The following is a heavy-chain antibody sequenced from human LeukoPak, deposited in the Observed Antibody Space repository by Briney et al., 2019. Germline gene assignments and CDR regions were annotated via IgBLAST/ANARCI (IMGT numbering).Heavy chain of an antibody. V-gene: IGHV4-30-2*01. CDR2: IYHSGST. J-gene: IGHJ6*02. CDR3: ARYSSSWSYYYGMDV. D-gene: IGHD6-6*01. Sequence: SETLSLTCAVSGGSLSSGGYSWRWLRQPPGTGLEWIGYIYHSGSTYYNPSLKSRVTISVDRSKNQFSLKLSSVTAADTAVYYCARYSSSWSYYYGMDVWGQGTTVTASS. CDR1: GGSLSSGGYS.